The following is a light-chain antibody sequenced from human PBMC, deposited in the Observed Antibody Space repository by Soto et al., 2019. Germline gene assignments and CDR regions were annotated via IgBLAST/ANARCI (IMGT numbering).Light chain of an antibody. V-gene: IGLV2-11*01. J-gene: IGLJ3*02. CDR2: DVS. CDR3: CSYAGSYTWV. Sequence: QSALTQPRSVSGSPGQSVTTSCTGTNSDVGAYNYVSWYQQHPGKAPKLMLYDVSRRPSGVPDRFSGSKSGNTASLNISGLQAEDEADYYCCSYAGSYTWVFGGGTKVTVL. CDR1: NSDVGAYNY.